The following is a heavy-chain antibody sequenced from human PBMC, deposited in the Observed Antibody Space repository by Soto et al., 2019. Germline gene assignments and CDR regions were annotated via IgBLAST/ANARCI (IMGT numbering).Heavy chain of an antibody. V-gene: IGHV3-30-3*01. CDR1: GFTFSSYA. J-gene: IGHJ4*02. D-gene: IGHD6-19*01. Sequence: QVQLVESGGGVVQPGRSLRLSCAASGFTFSSYAMHWVRQAPGKGLEWVAVISYDGSNKYYADSVKGRFTISRDNSKNPLYLKMNSLRAEDRAVYYCAASGYSSGWSDYWGQGTLVTVSS. CDR2: ISYDGSNK. CDR3: AASGYSSGWSDY.